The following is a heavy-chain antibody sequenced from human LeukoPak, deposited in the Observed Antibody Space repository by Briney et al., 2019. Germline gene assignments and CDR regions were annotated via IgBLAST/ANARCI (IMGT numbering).Heavy chain of an antibody. J-gene: IGHJ4*02. CDR2: ISSSGSTI. Sequence: GGSLRLSCAASGFTFSDYYMSWIRQAPGKGLEWVSYISSSGSTIYYADSVKGRFTISRDNAKNSLYLQMNSLRAEDTTVYYCARDPTEMATAYFDYWGQGTLVTVSS. CDR3: ARDPTEMATAYFDY. CDR1: GFTFSDYY. D-gene: IGHD5-24*01. V-gene: IGHV3-11*04.